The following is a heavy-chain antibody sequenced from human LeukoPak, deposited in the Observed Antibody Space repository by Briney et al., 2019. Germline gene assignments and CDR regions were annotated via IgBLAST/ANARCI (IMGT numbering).Heavy chain of an antibody. D-gene: IGHD3-10*01. CDR2: ISAYNGNT. CDR1: GYTFSSYG. J-gene: IGHJ4*02. CDR3: ARDSPDGSGTYYNDSPDY. V-gene: IGHV1-18*01. Sequence: GASVKVSCKASGYTFSSYGISWVRQAPGQGLEWMGWISAYNGNTNYRQKFQGRVTMTTDTFTGTAYMDLRSLRSDDTAIYYCARDSPDGSGTYYNDSPDYWGQGTLVTVSS.